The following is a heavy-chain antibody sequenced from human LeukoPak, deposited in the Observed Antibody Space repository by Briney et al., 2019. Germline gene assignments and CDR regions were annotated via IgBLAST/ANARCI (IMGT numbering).Heavy chain of an antibody. CDR1: GFTFSSYS. CDR2: ISSSSSTI. CDR3: ARGRSGYTFDY. Sequence: PGGSLRLSCAASGFTFSSYSMNWVRQAPGKGLEWVSYISSSSSTIYYADSVKGRFTISRDNAKNSLYLQMNSLRAEDTAVYYCARGRSGYTFDYWGQGTLVTVSS. D-gene: IGHD3-22*01. V-gene: IGHV3-48*01. J-gene: IGHJ4*02.